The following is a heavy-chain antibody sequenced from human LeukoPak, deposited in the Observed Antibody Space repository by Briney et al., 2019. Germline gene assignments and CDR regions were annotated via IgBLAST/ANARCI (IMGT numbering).Heavy chain of an antibody. CDR1: GYSFTSYW. J-gene: IGHJ6*03. Sequence: GESLKISCKGSGYSFTSYWIGWVRQMPGKGLEWMGIIYPGDSDTRYSPSLQGQVTISADKSISTAYLQWSSLKASDTAMYYCARHVAVAGYYYYYYMDVWGKGTTVTVSS. CDR3: ARHVAVAGYYYYYYMDV. V-gene: IGHV5-51*01. D-gene: IGHD6-19*01. CDR2: IYPGDSDT.